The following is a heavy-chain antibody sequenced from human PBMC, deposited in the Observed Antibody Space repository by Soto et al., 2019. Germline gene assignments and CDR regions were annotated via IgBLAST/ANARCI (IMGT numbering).Heavy chain of an antibody. J-gene: IGHJ4*01. Sequence: PGGSLRLSCAASGFTFSSYAMSWVRQAQGKGLGWVSAISGSGGSTYYADSVKGRFTISRDNSKITLYLQMISLRADDTAVYYCAKDLGLGVSSDYWGHGTLVTVSS. V-gene: IGHV3-23*01. CDR3: AKDLGLGVSSDY. CDR2: ISGSGGST. D-gene: IGHD2-8*01. CDR1: GFTFSSYA.